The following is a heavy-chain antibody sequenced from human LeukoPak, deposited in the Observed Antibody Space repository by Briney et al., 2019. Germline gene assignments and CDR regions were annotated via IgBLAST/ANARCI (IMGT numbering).Heavy chain of an antibody. CDR2: INPNSGGT. CDR3: AREDGLRGNWFDP. J-gene: IGHJ5*02. Sequence: GASVKVSCKASGYTFTGYYMHWVRQAPGQGLKWMGWINPNSGGTNYAQKFQGRVTMTRDTSISTAYMELSRLRSDDTAVYYCAREDGLRGNWFDPWGQGTLVTVSS. CDR1: GYTFTGYY. D-gene: IGHD3-10*01. V-gene: IGHV1-2*02.